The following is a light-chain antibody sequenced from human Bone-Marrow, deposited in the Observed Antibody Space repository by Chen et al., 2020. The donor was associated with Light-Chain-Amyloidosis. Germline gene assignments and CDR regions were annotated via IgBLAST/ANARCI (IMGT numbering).Light chain of an antibody. V-gene: IGLV1-51*01. CDR3: GTWDSSLSAAV. J-gene: IGLJ2*01. Sequence: QAVLTQPPSVSAAPGQNVTISCSGSTSNIGNNYVSWFHHLPGTAPKLLIYDNNERPSGISDRFSGSKSATSAALGISGLRTGDAADYYCGTWDSSLSAAVFGGGTKVTVL. CDR2: DNN. CDR1: TSNIGNNY.